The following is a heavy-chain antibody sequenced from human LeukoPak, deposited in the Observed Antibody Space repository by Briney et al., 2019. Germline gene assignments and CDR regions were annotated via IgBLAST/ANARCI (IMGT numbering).Heavy chain of an antibody. Sequence: GGSLRLSCAASGFTFSSYWVSWFRQAPGQGLEWVASIKQDGSERCYVDSVKGRFTISRDNAKNSLFLQLSSLRVEDTAVYYCARGSMHIYHLYTDYWGQGTLVTVSS. J-gene: IGHJ4*02. D-gene: IGHD3-16*02. CDR3: ARGSMHIYHLYTDY. V-gene: IGHV3-7*01. CDR2: IKQDGSER. CDR1: GFTFSSYW.